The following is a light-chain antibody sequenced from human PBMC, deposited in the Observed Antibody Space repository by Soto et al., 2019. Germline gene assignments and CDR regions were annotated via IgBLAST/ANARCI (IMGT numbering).Light chain of an antibody. V-gene: IGKV1-5*01. CDR1: QSISIW. CDR3: QQYNSYQYT. CDR2: DAS. Sequence: DIQMTQSPSTLSVSVGDRGTITCRASQSISIWLAWYQQKPGKAPKVLIYDASTLESGVPSRFSGSGSGTDFTLTISSLQPDDFATYYCQQYNSYQYTFGQGTKLEIK. J-gene: IGKJ2*01.